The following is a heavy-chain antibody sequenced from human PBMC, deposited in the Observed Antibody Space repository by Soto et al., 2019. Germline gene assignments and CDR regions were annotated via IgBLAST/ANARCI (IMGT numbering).Heavy chain of an antibody. D-gene: IGHD2-15*01. J-gene: IGHJ3*02. CDR2: IKQDGSEK. CDR3: ASACSGGSCYSVSPGAFDI. Sequence: GGSLRLSCAASGFTFSSYWMSWVRQAPGKGLEWVANIKQDGSEKYYVDSVKGRFTISRDNAKNSLYLQMNSLRAEDTAVYYCASACSGGSCYSVSPGAFDIWGQGTMVTVSS. CDR1: GFTFSSYW. V-gene: IGHV3-7*01.